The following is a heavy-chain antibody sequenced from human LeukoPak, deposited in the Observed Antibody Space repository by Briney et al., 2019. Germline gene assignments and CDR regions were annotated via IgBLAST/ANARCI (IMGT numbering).Heavy chain of an antibody. J-gene: IGHJ6*03. CDR3: ATTPPFSILLWFGRSPPPYMDV. CDR2: INWNGGST. V-gene: IGHV3-20*01. D-gene: IGHD3-10*01. Sequence: GGSLRLSCAASGFTFDDYGMSWVRQAPGKGLEWVSGINWNGGSTGYADSVKGRFTISRDNAKNSLYLQMNSLRAEDTALYHCATTPPFSILLWFGRSPPPYMDVWGKGTTVTISS. CDR1: GFTFDDYG.